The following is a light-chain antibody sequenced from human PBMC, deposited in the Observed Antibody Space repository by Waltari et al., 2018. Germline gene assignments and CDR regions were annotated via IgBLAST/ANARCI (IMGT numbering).Light chain of an antibody. CDR3: QQYYSIPWT. Sequence: DIVMTQSPDSLAVSRGERPTITCTSSQNVLYSSDNNNYLAWYQQKLGQPPNLLIYWASTRESGVPDRFSGSGSGTDFTLTISSLQAEDVAVYYCQQYYSIPWTFGQGTKVEI. CDR1: QNVLYSSDNNNY. J-gene: IGKJ1*01. CDR2: WAS. V-gene: IGKV4-1*01.